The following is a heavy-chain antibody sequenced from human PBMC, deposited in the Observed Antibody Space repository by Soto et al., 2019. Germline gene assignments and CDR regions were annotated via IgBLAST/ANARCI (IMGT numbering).Heavy chain of an antibody. CDR3: ARGIAVANTLWWFDP. D-gene: IGHD6-19*01. CDR2: ISYDGSNK. V-gene: IGHV3-30-3*01. CDR1: GFTSSSYS. Sequence: PGGSLRLSCAASGFTSSSYSMHWVRQAPGKGLEWVAVISYDGSNKYYNPSLKSRVTISVDTSENQISLKLSSVTAADTAVYYCARGIAVANTLWWFDPWGQGTLVTVSS. J-gene: IGHJ5*02.